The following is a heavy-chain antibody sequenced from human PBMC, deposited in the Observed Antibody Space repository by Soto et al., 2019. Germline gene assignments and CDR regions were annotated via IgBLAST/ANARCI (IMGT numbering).Heavy chain of an antibody. J-gene: IGHJ5*02. CDR2: SYSSGST. Sequence: SETLSLTCTVSGGSISSGDYYWSWIRQPPGKGLEWIGYSYSSGSTYYNPSLKSRVSISIDTSKNQFSLRLSSVTAADTAVYYRAREGEPAAIRHTWFDPWGQGTLVTVAS. D-gene: IGHD2-2*02. CDR3: AREGEPAAIRHTWFDP. V-gene: IGHV4-30-4*01. CDR1: GGSISSGDYY.